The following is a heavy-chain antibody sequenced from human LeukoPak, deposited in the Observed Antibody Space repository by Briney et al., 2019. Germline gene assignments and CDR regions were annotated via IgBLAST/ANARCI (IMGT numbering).Heavy chain of an antibody. D-gene: IGHD2-21*01. CDR1: GFTFSSYS. CDR2: ISSSSSYI. J-gene: IGHJ4*02. CDR3: ARDVLAYCGGDCPQGHIDY. Sequence: PGGSLRLSCAASGFTFSSYSMNWVRQAPGKGLEWVSSISSSSSYIYYADSVKGRFTISRDNAKNSLYLQMNSLRAEDTAVYYCARDVLAYCGGDCPQGHIDYWGQGTLVTVSS. V-gene: IGHV3-21*01.